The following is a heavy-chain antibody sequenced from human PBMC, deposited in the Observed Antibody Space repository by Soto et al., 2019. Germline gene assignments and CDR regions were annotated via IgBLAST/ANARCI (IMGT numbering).Heavy chain of an antibody. Sequence: GGSLRLSCAASGFTFSSYAMSWVRQAPGKGLEWVSAISGSGGSTYYADSVKGRFTISRDNSKNTLYLQMNSLRAEDTAVYYCAKSGPTVPNYYYYGMDVWGQGTTVTGSS. J-gene: IGHJ6*02. CDR2: ISGSGGST. CDR3: AKSGPTVPNYYYYGMDV. D-gene: IGHD4-17*01. CDR1: GFTFSSYA. V-gene: IGHV3-23*01.